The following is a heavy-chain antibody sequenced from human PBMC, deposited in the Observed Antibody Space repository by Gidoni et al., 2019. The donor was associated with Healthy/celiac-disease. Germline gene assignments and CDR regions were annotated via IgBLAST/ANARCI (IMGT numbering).Heavy chain of an antibody. V-gene: IGHV3-23*01. J-gene: IGHJ3*02. CDR2: ISGSGVST. Sequence: EVQLLESGGGLVQPGGYLSLSCAAPGFTFSSYAMSWVRQARGKGLEWVSAISGSGVSTYNADAVKGRFTISRDNSKNTLYLQMNSLRAEDTAVYYCAKDHEPYYYDSSGLADAFDIWGQGTMVTVSS. D-gene: IGHD3-22*01. CDR3: AKDHEPYYYDSSGLADAFDI. CDR1: GFTFSSYA.